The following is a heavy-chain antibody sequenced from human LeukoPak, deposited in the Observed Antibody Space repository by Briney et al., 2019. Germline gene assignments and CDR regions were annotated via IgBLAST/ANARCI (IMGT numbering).Heavy chain of an antibody. Sequence: GGSLRLSCAASGFTFRSHAMHWVRQAPGKGLEWVSGISAGATTTYYADSVKGHFTISKDNSKNTLYLQMNSLRVEDTAMYYCAKGPTVSTFGYWGRGTLVTVSS. CDR1: GFTFRSHA. J-gene: IGHJ4*02. V-gene: IGHV3-23*01. CDR2: ISAGATTT. CDR3: AKGPTVSTFGY. D-gene: IGHD5/OR15-5a*01.